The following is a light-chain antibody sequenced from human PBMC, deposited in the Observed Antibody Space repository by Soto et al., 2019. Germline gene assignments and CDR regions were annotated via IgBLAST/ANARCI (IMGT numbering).Light chain of an antibody. CDR1: QSVSSS. CDR3: HHRGNGIT. Sequence: EIVLTQSPATLSFSPGDTSTLSCGASQSVSSSLAWYQQKPGQAPRLLIYDASNRATGIPARFSGSGSGTDFTLTISSLEPEDFAVYYCHHRGNGITFGQGTRLEIK. V-gene: IGKV3-11*01. CDR2: DAS. J-gene: IGKJ5*01.